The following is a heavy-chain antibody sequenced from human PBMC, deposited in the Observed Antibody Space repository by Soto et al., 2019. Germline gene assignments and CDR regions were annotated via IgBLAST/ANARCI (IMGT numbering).Heavy chain of an antibody. CDR1: GFTFSSYG. V-gene: IGHV3-30*18. CDR2: ISYDGSNK. J-gene: IGHJ3*02. CDR3: AKAHEPLEIDAFDI. Sequence: GGSLRLSCAASGFTFSSYGMHWVRQAPGKGLEWVAVISYDGSNKYYADSVKGRFTISRDNSKNTLYLQMNSLRAEDTAVYYCAKAHEPLEIDAFDIWGQGTMVTVSS.